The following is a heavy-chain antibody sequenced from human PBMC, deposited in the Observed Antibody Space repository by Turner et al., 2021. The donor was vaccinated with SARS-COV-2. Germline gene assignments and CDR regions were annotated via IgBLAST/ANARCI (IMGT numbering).Heavy chain of an antibody. Sequence: QLQLPESGPGLVKPSETLSLTCTVSGGSISSSSYYWGWIRQPPGKGLEWIGNIYDSGSAYYNPSLKSRVTISVDPSKNQFSLKLTSVTAADTAVYYCARLMDTAMDYYGTDVWGQGTTVTVSS. CDR3: ARLMDTAMDYYGTDV. D-gene: IGHD5-18*01. V-gene: IGHV4-39*01. J-gene: IGHJ6*02. CDR2: IYDSGSA. CDR1: GGSISSSSYY.